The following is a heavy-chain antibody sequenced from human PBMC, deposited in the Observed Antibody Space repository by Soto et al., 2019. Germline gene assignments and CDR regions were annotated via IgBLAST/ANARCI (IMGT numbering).Heavy chain of an antibody. D-gene: IGHD6-13*01. Sequence: EVQLVESGGGLVQPGGSLRLACAASGFTFSSYWMHWVRQAPGKGLVWISRIIRDGSSTNYSDSVKGRFTISRDNAKNMLYLEINSLRADDPAVYFCGRGGSGIYGMDSWGQGTTVIVSS. CDR2: IIRDGSST. J-gene: IGHJ6*02. V-gene: IGHV3-74*01. CDR1: GFTFSSYW. CDR3: GRGGSGIYGMDS.